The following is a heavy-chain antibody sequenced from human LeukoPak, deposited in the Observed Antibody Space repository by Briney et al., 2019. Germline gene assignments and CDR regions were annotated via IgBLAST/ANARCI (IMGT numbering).Heavy chain of an antibody. CDR2: VFYSGST. Sequence: SETLSLTCTVSGGSISSYYWGWIRQPPGKGLEWIGYVFYSGSTSYNPSLKSRLTISADTSKNQFSLKLSSVTAADTAVYYCARGLHSRSSGRRFDVFEIWGQGTMVTVSS. D-gene: IGHD6-6*01. J-gene: IGHJ3*02. CDR3: ARGLHSRSSGRRFDVFEI. CDR1: GGSISSYY. V-gene: IGHV4-59*01.